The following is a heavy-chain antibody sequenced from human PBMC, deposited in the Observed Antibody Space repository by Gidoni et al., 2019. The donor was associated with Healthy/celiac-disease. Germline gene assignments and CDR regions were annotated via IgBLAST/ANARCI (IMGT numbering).Heavy chain of an antibody. J-gene: IGHJ5*02. D-gene: IGHD3-10*02. CDR1: GFTFSSYA. CDR3: VKAARLGSGRYNWFDP. Sequence: VQLVESGGGLVQPGGSLRLSCSASGFTFSSYAMHWVRQAPGKGLEDVSAISSNGGRTYYADSVKGRFTISRDNSKNTLYLQMSRLRAEDKAVYYCVKAARLGSGRYNWFDPWGQGTLVTVSS. CDR2: ISSNGGRT. V-gene: IGHV3-64D*09.